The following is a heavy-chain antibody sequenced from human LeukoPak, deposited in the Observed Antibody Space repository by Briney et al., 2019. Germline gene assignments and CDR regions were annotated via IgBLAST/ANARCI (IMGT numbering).Heavy chain of an antibody. D-gene: IGHD6-19*01. CDR3: ARRYSSGWYGIFDY. V-gene: IGHV3-7*01. Sequence: QPGGSLRLSCAASGFTFSSYGMHWVRQAPGKGLEWVANIKQDGSEKYYVDSVKGRFTISRDNAKNSLYLQMNSLRAEDTAVYYCARRYSSGWYGIFDYWGQGTLVTVSS. CDR2: IKQDGSEK. CDR1: GFTFSSYG. J-gene: IGHJ4*02.